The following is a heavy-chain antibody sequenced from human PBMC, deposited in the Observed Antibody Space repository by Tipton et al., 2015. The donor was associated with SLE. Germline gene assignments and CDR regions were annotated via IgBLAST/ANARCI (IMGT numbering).Heavy chain of an antibody. CDR2: IYNSGNN. CDR1: GGSISSRSYY. Sequence: TLSLTCTVSGGSISSRSYYWGWIRQPPGKGLEGIGSIYNSGNNQYNPSLKSRVTMSVDASKNQFSLKLSSVTAADTAVYYCARRKVRITMVRGVIIEDAFDIWGQGTMVTVSS. V-gene: IGHV4-39*01. J-gene: IGHJ3*02. CDR3: ARRKVRITMVRGVIIEDAFDI. D-gene: IGHD3-10*01.